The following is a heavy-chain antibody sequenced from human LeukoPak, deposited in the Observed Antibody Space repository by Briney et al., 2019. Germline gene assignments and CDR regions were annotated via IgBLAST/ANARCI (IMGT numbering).Heavy chain of an antibody. J-gene: IGHJ6*02. Sequence: GGYLRLSGAASGFTFSSYEMNWVRQAPGKGLEWVSYISSSGNTIYYADSVKGRFTISRDNAKNSLYLQMNSLRAEDTAVYYCARGGGYYGSGSLHYYYYGMDVWGQGTTVTVSS. CDR2: ISSSGNTI. CDR3: ARGGGYYGSGSLHYYYYGMDV. V-gene: IGHV3-48*03. D-gene: IGHD3-10*01. CDR1: GFTFSSYE.